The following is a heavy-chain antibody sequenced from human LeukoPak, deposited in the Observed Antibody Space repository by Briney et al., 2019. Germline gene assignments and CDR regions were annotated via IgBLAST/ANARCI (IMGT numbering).Heavy chain of an antibody. CDR3: ARGLAEWEQWLGFDY. Sequence: PGGSLRLSCAASGFTFSSYWMHWVRQAPGKGLVWVSRINSDGSSTSYADSVKGRFTISRDNSRNTLYLQMNSLRAEDTAVYYCARGLAEWEQWLGFDYWGQGTLVTVSS. D-gene: IGHD6-19*01. J-gene: IGHJ4*02. CDR1: GFTFSSYW. V-gene: IGHV3-74*01. CDR2: INSDGSST.